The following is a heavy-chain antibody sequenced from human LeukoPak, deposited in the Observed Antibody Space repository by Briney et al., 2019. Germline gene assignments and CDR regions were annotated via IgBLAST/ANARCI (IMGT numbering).Heavy chain of an antibody. V-gene: IGHV1-46*01. Sequence: GASVKVSCKASGYTFISYYMHWVRQAPGQGLEWMGIINPSGGSTSYAQKFQGRVTMTRDTSTSTVYMELSSLRSEDTAVYYCARLGPITMTEDYWGQGTLVTVSS. CDR2: INPSGGST. CDR1: GYTFISYY. D-gene: IGHD3-22*01. J-gene: IGHJ4*02. CDR3: ARLGPITMTEDY.